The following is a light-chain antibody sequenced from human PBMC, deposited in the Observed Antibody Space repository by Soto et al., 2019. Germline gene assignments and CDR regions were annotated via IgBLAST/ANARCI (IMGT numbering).Light chain of an antibody. Sequence: EIVLTQSPGTLSWSPGERATLSCRASQSVSSSYLAWYQQKPGQAPRVLIYGASSRATGIPDRFSGSGSGTDFTLTISRLEPEDFAVYYCQQYGSSQGWTFGQGTKVEIK. CDR2: GAS. CDR3: QQYGSSQGWT. J-gene: IGKJ1*01. V-gene: IGKV3-20*01. CDR1: QSVSSSY.